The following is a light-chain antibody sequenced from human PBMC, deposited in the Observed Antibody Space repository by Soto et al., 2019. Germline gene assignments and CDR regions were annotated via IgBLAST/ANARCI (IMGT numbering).Light chain of an antibody. CDR2: DVR. CDR1: SNGYNF. J-gene: IGLJ1*01. Sequence: QSALTQPRSVSGSPGQSVTISCSGVSNGYNFVSWYQQHPGKAPKVLIYDVRKRPSGVPDRFSGSKSANTASLTISGLQAEDEADYYCCSYVGSYTFVFGTGTKVTVL. V-gene: IGLV2-11*01. CDR3: CSYVGSYTFV.